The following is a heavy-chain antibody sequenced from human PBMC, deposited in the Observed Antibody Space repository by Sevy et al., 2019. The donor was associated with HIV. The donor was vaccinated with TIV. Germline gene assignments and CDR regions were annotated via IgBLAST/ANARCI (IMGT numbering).Heavy chain of an antibody. V-gene: IGHV6-1*01. CDR1: GDSVSSNTAV. CDR2: TYYRSKWYT. J-gene: IGHJ4*02. CDR3: ARAGQTMFGLITMCFYS. Sequence: KQSQTLSLTCAISGDSVSSNTAVWNWIRQSPSRGLEWLGRTYYRSKWYTDYQQSVKSRITINADTSKNQISLQVMSVTPEDTAVDYCARAGQTMFGLITMCFYSWGQGTLVTVSS. D-gene: IGHD3-3*01.